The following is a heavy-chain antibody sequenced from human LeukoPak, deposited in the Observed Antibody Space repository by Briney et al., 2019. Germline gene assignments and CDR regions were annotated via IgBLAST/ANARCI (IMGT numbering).Heavy chain of an antibody. V-gene: IGHV3-30*18. J-gene: IGHJ4*02. CDR3: AKDNRAKSLDY. CDR1: GFTFSSYG. CDR2: ISYDGSNK. Sequence: PGRSLRLSCAASGFTFSSYGMHWVRQAPGKGLEWVAVISYDGSNKYYADSVKGRFTISRDNSKNTLYLQMNSLRAEDTAVYYCAKDNRAKSLDYWGQGTLVTVPS.